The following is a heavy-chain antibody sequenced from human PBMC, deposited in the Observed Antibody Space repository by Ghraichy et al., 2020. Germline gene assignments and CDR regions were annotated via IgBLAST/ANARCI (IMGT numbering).Heavy chain of an antibody. CDR3: TGSASTSSAWYRDDY. D-gene: IGHD6-19*01. V-gene: IGHV3-73*01. Sequence: GGSLRLSCAASGFTFSGSAMHWVRQASGKGLEWVGRIRSKANSYATAYAASVKGRFTISRDDSKNTAYLQMNSLKTEDTAVYYCTGSASTSSAWYRDDYWGQGTLVTVSS. CDR2: IRSKANSYAT. J-gene: IGHJ4*02. CDR1: GFTFSGSA.